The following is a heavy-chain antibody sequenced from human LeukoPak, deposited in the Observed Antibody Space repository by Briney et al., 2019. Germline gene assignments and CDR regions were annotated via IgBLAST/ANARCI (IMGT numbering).Heavy chain of an antibody. CDR1: GFTFSSYG. Sequence: GGSLRLSCAASGFTFSSYGMHWVRQAPGKGLEWVAFIRYDGSNKYYADSVKGRFTISRDNSKNTLYLQMNSLRSDDTAVYYCAREVSNWFDPWGQGTLVTVSS. J-gene: IGHJ5*02. V-gene: IGHV3-30*02. CDR2: IRYDGSNK. CDR3: AREVSNWFDP.